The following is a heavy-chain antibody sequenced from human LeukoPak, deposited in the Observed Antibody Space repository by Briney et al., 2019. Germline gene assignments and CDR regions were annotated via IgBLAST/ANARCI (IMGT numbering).Heavy chain of an antibody. J-gene: IGHJ5*02. CDR3: ARELVGATANWFDP. CDR1: GGSISSYY. V-gene: IGHV4-59*12. D-gene: IGHD1-26*01. Sequence: SETLSLTCTVSGGSISSYYWSWIRQPPGKGLEWIGYIYHSGSTYYNPSLKSRVTISVDRSKNQFSLKLSSVTAADTAVYYCARELVGATANWFDPWGQGTLVTVSS. CDR2: IYHSGST.